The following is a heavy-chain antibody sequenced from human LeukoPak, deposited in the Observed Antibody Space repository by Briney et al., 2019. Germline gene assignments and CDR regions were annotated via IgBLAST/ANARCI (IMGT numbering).Heavy chain of an antibody. CDR1: GFTFTDTY. D-gene: IGHD3-22*01. J-gene: IGHJ3*02. CDR3: ANDGAYYDINTYAFDI. Sequence: GGSLRLSCAVSGFTFTDTYMTWIRQAPGKGLESLSYISPSGTDISYADSVKGRFTISRDNAKNSLYLQMNSLRAEDTAVYYCANDGAYYDINTYAFDIWGQGTMVTVSS. CDR2: ISPSGTDI. V-gene: IGHV3-11*01.